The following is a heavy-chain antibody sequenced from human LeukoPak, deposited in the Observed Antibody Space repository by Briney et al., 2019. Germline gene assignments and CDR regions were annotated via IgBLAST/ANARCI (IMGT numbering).Heavy chain of an antibody. CDR1: GYSFSNYW. J-gene: IGHJ4*02. CDR2: IYPGDSDT. Sequence: PGGSLRLSCKGSGYSFSNYWIGWVRQMPGKGLEWMGFIYPGDSDTRYSPSFQGQVTISVDKSTSTAYLQWSSLKASDTAMYYCARSSSTTCQDYWGQGTLVTVSS. D-gene: IGHD2-2*01. CDR3: ARSSSTTCQDY. V-gene: IGHV5-51*01.